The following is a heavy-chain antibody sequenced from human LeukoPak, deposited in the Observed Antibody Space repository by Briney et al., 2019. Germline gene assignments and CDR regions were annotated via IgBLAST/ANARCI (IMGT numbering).Heavy chain of an antibody. CDR1: GGSISSYY. V-gene: IGHV4-59*08. J-gene: IGHJ6*02. D-gene: IGHD3-3*01. CDR2: IYYSGST. Sequence: SETLSLTCTVSGGSISSYYWSWIRQPPGKGLEWIGYIYYSGSTNYNPSLKSRVTISVDTSKNQFSLKLSSVTAADTAVYYCAIEGDDFWSGYYGGMDVWGQGTTVTVSS. CDR3: AIEGDDFWSGYYGGMDV.